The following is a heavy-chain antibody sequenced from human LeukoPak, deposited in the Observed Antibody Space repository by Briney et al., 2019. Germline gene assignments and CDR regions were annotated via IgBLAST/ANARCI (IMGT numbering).Heavy chain of an antibody. V-gene: IGHV3-7*01. Sequence: GGSLRLSCAASGFTFSSHWMSWVRQAPGKGLEWVARTKEDGSEKYYVDSVKGRFTISRDNAKNSLHLEMNSLRAEDTAVYYCSRDFQGYWGQGTLVTVSS. CDR1: GFTFSSHW. CDR3: SRDFQGY. J-gene: IGHJ4*02. CDR2: TKEDGSEK.